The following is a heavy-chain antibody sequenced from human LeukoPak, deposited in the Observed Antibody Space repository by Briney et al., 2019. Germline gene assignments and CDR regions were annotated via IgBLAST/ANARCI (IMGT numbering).Heavy chain of an antibody. CDR2: IYHSGST. D-gene: IGHD2-15*01. CDR1: GGSISSGGYS. V-gene: IGHV4-30-2*01. J-gene: IGHJ5*02. Sequence: SQTLSLTCAASGGSISSGGYSWSWIRQPPGKGLEWIGYIYHSGSTYYNPSLKSRVTISVDRSKNQFSLKLSSVTAADTAVYYCARRIVERHTIEEDNWFDPWGQGILVTVSS. CDR3: ARRIVERHTIEEDNWFDP.